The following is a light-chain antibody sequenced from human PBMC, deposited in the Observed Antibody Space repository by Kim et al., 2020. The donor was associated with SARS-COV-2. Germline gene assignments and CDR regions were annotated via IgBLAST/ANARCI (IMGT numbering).Light chain of an antibody. Sequence: GSPGQTVNITCSGHRLGDKYACWYQQKPGQSPVLVIYHDSNRPSGIPERFSGSNSGNTATLTISETQAVDEADYFCQAWVTTTVVFGGGTQLTVL. CDR3: QAWVTTTVV. CDR1: RLGDKY. V-gene: IGLV3-1*01. J-gene: IGLJ2*01. CDR2: HDS.